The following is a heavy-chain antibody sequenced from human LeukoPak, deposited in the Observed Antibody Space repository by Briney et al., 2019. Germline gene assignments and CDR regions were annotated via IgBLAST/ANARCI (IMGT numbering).Heavy chain of an antibody. Sequence: PGGSLRLSCAASGLTVSSNYMSWVRQAPGKGLEWVSVIYSGGSTYYADSVKGRFTISRDNSKNTLYLQMNSLRAEDTAVYYCARAGIAAAGTLDYWGQGTLVTVSS. D-gene: IGHD6-13*01. CDR2: IYSGGST. J-gene: IGHJ4*02. CDR1: GLTVSSNY. V-gene: IGHV3-53*01. CDR3: ARAGIAAAGTLDY.